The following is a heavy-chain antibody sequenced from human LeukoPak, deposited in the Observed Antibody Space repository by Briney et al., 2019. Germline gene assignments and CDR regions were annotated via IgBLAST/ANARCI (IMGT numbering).Heavy chain of an antibody. CDR2: INWNAGST. CDR3: AIHPTSVKDYYYYYMEV. V-gene: IGHV3-20*04. J-gene: IGHJ6*03. CDR1: GFTFDDYG. Sequence: GGSLRLSCAASGFTFDDYGMSWVRQAPGKGLEWVSGINWNAGSTGYADSAKGRFTISRANAKNSLYLQMNSLRAEDTALYYCAIHPTSVKDYYYYYMEVWGKGTTVTVSS.